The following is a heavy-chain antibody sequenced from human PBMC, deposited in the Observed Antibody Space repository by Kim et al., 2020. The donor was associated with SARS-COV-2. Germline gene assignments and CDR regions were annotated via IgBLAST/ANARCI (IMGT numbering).Heavy chain of an antibody. CDR2: IYYSGST. CDR3: ARGSLYYYDSSGYYTLDY. Sequence: SETLSLTCTVSGGSISSYYWSWIRQPPGKGLEWIGYIYYSGSTNYNPSLKSRVTISVDTSKNQFSLKLSSVTAADTAVYYCARGSLYYYDSSGYYTLDYWGQGTLVTVSS. CDR1: GGSISSYY. V-gene: IGHV4-59*01. D-gene: IGHD3-22*01. J-gene: IGHJ4*02.